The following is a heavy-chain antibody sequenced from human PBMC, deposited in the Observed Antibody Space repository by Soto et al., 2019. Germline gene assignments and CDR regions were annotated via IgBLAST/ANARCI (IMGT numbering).Heavy chain of an antibody. J-gene: IGHJ4*02. CDR1: GGSISSYY. D-gene: IGHD4-17*01. V-gene: IGHV4-59*08. CDR3: ARHRTTVTDEFDY. Sequence: PSGTLSLTCTVAGGSISSYYWSWIRQPPGKGLEWIGYIYYSGSTNYNPSLKSRVTISVDTSKNQFSLKLSSVTAADTAVYYCARHRTTVTDEFDYWGQGTLVTVSS. CDR2: IYYSGST.